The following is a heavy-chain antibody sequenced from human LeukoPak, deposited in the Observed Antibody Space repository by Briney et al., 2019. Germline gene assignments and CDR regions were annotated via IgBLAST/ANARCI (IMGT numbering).Heavy chain of an antibody. CDR3: ARGRWSDY. D-gene: IGHD5-24*01. Sequence: GGSLRLSCAASGFTFSAYWMTWVRQAPGKGLGWVANIKEDGTEKNYVDSVKGRFTISRDNVKKSLYLEMNSLRVEDTVVYYCARGRWSDYWGQGTQVTVSS. CDR2: IKEDGTEK. CDR1: GFTFSAYW. J-gene: IGHJ4*02. V-gene: IGHV3-7*01.